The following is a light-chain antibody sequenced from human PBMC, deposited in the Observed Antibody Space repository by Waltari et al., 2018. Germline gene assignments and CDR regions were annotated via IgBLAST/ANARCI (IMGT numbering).Light chain of an antibody. J-gene: IGLJ2*01. CDR3: SSYAGSNNLV. Sequence: QSALTQPPSASGSPGQSVTISCTGTSSDAGGDNYVSWYQQHPGKAPKLMISEVSKRPSGVPDRFSGSKSGNTASLTVSGLQAEDEADYYCSSYAGSNNLVFGGGTKLTVL. CDR1: SSDAGGDNY. V-gene: IGLV2-8*01. CDR2: EVS.